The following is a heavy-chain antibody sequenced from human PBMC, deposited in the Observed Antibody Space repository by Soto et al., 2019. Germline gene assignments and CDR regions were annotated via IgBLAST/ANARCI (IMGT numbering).Heavy chain of an antibody. CDR1: GFSFSDFG. D-gene: IGHD2-21*02. CDR2: ISHDGTNQ. J-gene: IGHJ6*02. CDR3: AKETRSRAVTATRVNGMDV. Sequence: GGSLRLSCAPSGFSFSDFGMHWVRQAPGKGLEWVAAISHDGTNQYYGDSVKGRFSISRDHSNNRLYLQMNNLKVEDSAIYYCAKETRSRAVTATRVNGMDVWGQGTTVTVS. V-gene: IGHV3-30*18.